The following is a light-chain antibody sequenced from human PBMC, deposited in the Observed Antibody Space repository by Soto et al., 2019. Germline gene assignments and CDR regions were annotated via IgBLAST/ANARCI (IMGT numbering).Light chain of an antibody. V-gene: IGKV3-20*01. Sequence: EIVLTQSPGTLSLSPGERATLSCRASQSVSSSYLACYQQKPGQAPRLLIYGASSRTTVIPDRCSGSGPGTDFTLTISSLEHEDFAVYYCQHYSSSPFTFGPGTKVDIK. CDR1: QSVSSSY. CDR3: QHYSSSPFT. CDR2: GAS. J-gene: IGKJ3*01.